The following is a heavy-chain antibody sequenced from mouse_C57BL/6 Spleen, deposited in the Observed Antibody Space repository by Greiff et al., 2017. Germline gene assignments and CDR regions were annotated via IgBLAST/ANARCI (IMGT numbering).Heavy chain of an antibody. V-gene: IGHV5-6*01. CDR3: ASRSSRRAMDY. D-gene: IGHD2-12*01. J-gene: IGHJ4*01. CDR2: ISSGGSYT. CDR1: GFTFSSYG. Sequence: EVHLVESGGDLVKPGGSLKLSCAVSGFTFSSYGMSWVRQTPDKRLEWVATISSGGSYTYYPDSVKGRFTISRDNAKNTLYLQMSSLKSEDTAMYYCASRSSRRAMDYWGQGTSVTVSS.